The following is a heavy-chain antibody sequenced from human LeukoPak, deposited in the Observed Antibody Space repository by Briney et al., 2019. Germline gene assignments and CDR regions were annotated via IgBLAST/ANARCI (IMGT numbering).Heavy chain of an antibody. CDR1: GGSISSGSYY. CDR3: ASSVYSSGWQLFDY. Sequence: SETLSLTCTVSGGSISSGSYYWSWIRQPAGKGLEWIGRIYTSGSTNYNPSLKSRVTISVDTSKNQFSLKLSSVTAAGTAVYYCASSVYSSGWQLFDYWGQGTLVTVSS. CDR2: IYTSGST. D-gene: IGHD6-19*01. V-gene: IGHV4-61*02. J-gene: IGHJ4*02.